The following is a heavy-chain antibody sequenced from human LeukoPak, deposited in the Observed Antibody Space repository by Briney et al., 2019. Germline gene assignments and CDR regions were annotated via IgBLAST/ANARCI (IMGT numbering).Heavy chain of an antibody. D-gene: IGHD2-21*02. CDR3: ANQIVVVTAIQD. CDR1: GFTFSSYA. CDR2: ISGSGGST. J-gene: IGHJ4*02. Sequence: GGSLRLSCAASGFTFSSYAMSWVRQAPGKGLEWVSAISGSGGSTYYADSVKGRFTISRDNSKNTLYLQMNSLRAEDTAVYYCANQIVVVTAIQDWGQGTLVTVSS. V-gene: IGHV3-23*01.